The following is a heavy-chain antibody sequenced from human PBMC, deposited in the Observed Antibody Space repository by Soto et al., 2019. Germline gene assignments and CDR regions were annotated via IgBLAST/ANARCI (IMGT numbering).Heavy chain of an antibody. CDR2: IYHSGST. Sequence: TSETLSLTCAVSSGSISSSNWWSWVRQPPGKGLEWIGEIYHSGSTNYNPSLKSRVTISVDKSKNQFSLKLSSVTAADTAVYYCARHGTTPWYFDLWGRGTLVTVSS. CDR3: ARHGTTPWYFDL. J-gene: IGHJ2*01. V-gene: IGHV4-4*02. D-gene: IGHD4-17*01. CDR1: SGSISSSNW.